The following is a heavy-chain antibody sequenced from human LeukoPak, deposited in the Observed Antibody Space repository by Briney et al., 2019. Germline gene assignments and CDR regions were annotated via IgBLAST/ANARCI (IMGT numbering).Heavy chain of an antibody. V-gene: IGHV4-34*01. CDR2: INHSGST. Sequence: SETLSLTCAVYGGSFSGYYWSWIRQPPGKGLEWIGEINHSGSTNYNPSLKSRVTISVDTSKNQFSLKLSSVTAADTAVYCCARGPSIVVVTAILGSDAFDIWGQGTMVTVSS. D-gene: IGHD2-21*02. CDR3: ARGPSIVVVTAILGSDAFDI. CDR1: GGSFSGYY. J-gene: IGHJ3*02.